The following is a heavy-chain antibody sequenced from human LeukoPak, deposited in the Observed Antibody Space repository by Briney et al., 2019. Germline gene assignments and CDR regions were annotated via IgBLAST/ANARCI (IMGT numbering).Heavy chain of an antibody. J-gene: IGHJ4*02. CDR3: AKRLSGYPFDY. Sequence: RGSLRLSCAASGFTFSSYAMSWVRQAPGKGLEWVSAISGSGGSTYYADSVKGRFTISRDNSKNTLYLQMNSLRAGDTAVYYCAKRLSGYPFDYWGQGTLVTVSS. CDR2: ISGSGGST. V-gene: IGHV3-23*01. CDR1: GFTFSSYA. D-gene: IGHD3-22*01.